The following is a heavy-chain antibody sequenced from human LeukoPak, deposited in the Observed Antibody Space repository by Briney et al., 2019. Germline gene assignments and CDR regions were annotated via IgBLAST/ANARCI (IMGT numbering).Heavy chain of an antibody. CDR1: GGSISSYY. CDR2: IYYSGST. CDR3: ARERYCGGDCYYDDAFDI. D-gene: IGHD2-21*02. V-gene: IGHV4-59*01. J-gene: IGHJ3*02. Sequence: SETLSLTCTVSGGSISSYYWSWIRQPPGKGLEWIGYIYYSGSTNYNPSLKSRVTISVDTSKNQFSLKLSSVTAADTAVYYRARERYCGGDCYYDDAFDIWGQGTMVTVSS.